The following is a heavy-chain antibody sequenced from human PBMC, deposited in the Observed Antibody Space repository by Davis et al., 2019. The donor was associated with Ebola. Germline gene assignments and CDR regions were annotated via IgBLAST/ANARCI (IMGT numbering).Heavy chain of an antibody. J-gene: IGHJ4*02. CDR3: ARLYYGFDY. CDR2: IYYSGST. V-gene: IGHV4-59*01. Sequence: SETLSLTCTVSGVSISSYYWSWIRQPPGKGLEWIGYIYYSGSTNYNPSLKSRVTISVDTSKNQFSLKLSSVTAADTAVYYCARLYYGFDYWGQGTLVTVSS. D-gene: IGHD3-10*01. CDR1: GVSISSYY.